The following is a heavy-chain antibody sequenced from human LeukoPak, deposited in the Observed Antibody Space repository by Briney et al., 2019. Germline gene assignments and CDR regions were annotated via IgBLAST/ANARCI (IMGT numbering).Heavy chain of an antibody. V-gene: IGHV4-30-2*01. Sequence: SETLSLTCAVSGGSISSGSYSWTWIRQPPGKGLEWIGYIYHSGSTNYNPSLKSRVTISVDRSKNQFSLKLSSVTAADTAVYYCARGSRRPYYFDYWGQGTLVTVSS. CDR1: GGSISSGSYS. CDR3: ARGSRRPYYFDY. CDR2: IYHSGST. J-gene: IGHJ4*02.